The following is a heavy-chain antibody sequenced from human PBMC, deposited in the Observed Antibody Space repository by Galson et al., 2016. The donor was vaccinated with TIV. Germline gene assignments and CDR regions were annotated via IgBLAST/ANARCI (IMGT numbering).Heavy chain of an antibody. CDR1: GASNTSYF. Sequence: SETLSLTCTVSGASNTSYFWNWIRQAPGKGLEWIGYMDDSGNSNYHPSLKSRVIMSVDTSKRQFSLRLRSVTAADTAVSYCARCWGHYHVFSGGILWGIDGWGQGTTVTVSS. CDR2: MDDSGNS. D-gene: IGHD2-8*02. J-gene: IGHJ6*02. V-gene: IGHV4-59*01. CDR3: ARCWGHYHVFSGGILWGIDG.